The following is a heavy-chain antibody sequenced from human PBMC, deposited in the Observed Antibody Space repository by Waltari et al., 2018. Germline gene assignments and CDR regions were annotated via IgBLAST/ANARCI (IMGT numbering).Heavy chain of an antibody. D-gene: IGHD5-18*01. Sequence: QVQLVESGGGVVQPGRSLRLSCAASGFTFSSYAMHWFRQAPGKGLEWVAVISYDGSNKYYADSVKGRFTISRDNSKNTLYLQMNSLRAEDTAVYYCAREAGYSYGLLTFDYWGQGTLVTVSS. CDR1: GFTFSSYA. CDR2: ISYDGSNK. CDR3: AREAGYSYGLLTFDY. V-gene: IGHV3-30-3*01. J-gene: IGHJ4*02.